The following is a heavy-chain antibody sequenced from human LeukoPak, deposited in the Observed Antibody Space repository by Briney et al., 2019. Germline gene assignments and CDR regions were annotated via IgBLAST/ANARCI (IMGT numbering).Heavy chain of an antibody. Sequence: SQTLSLTCTVSGGSISSGSYYWSWIRQPAGKGLEWIGRIYTSGSTNYNPSLKSRVTISVDTSKNQFSLKLSSVTAADTAVYYCARRSTELIDYWGQGTLVTVSS. CDR2: IYTSGST. D-gene: IGHD1-14*01. V-gene: IGHV4-61*02. J-gene: IGHJ4*02. CDR1: GGSISSGSYY. CDR3: ARRSTELIDY.